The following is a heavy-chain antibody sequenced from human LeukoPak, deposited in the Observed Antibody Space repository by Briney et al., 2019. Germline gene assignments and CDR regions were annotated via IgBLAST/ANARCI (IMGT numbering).Heavy chain of an antibody. J-gene: IGHJ6*03. V-gene: IGHV3-21*01. Sequence: GGSLRLSCAASGFTFSSYSMNWVRQAPGKGLEGVSSISSSSSYIYYADSVKGRFTISRDNAKNSMYLQMTRLRAEDTAVYYCARVVAAAGFYYYYYMDVWGKGTTVTVSS. CDR1: GFTFSSYS. CDR3: ARVVAAAGFYYYYYMDV. D-gene: IGHD6-13*01. CDR2: ISSSSSYI.